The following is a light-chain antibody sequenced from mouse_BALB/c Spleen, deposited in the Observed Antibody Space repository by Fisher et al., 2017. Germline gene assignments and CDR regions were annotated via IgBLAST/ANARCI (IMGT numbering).Light chain of an antibody. Sequence: DIVITQSTAIMSASPGEKVTMTCSASSSVSSSYLHWYQQKSGASPKLWIYSTSNLASGVPARFSGSGSGTSYSLTISSMEAEDAATYYCQQWSSNPYTFGGGTKLEIK. J-gene: IGKJ2*01. V-gene: IGKV4-57-1*01. CDR3: QQWSSNPYT. CDR1: SSVSSSY. CDR2: STS.